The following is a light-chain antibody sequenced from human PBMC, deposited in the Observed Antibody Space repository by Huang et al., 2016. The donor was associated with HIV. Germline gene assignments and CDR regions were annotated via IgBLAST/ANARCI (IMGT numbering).Light chain of an antibody. CDR3: QQRSNWPPMYT. V-gene: IGKV3-11*01. CDR2: DAS. J-gene: IGKJ2*01. CDR1: QSVSSY. Sequence: PGERATLSRRTSQSVSSYLAWYQQKPGQAPRLLIYDASTRATGIPARFSGSGSGTDFTLTISSLEPEDFAVYYCQQRSNWPPMYTFGQGTKLEIK.